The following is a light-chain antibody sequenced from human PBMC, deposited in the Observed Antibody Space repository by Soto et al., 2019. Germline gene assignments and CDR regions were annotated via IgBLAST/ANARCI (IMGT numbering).Light chain of an antibody. Sequence: EVVLTQSPDTLSFPPGERATLSCRASQSVSSYLAWYQQKPGQAPRLLIYDASNRATGIPARFSGSGSGTDFTLTISSLEPEDFAVYYCQQRSNWPPITFGQGTRLEIK. J-gene: IGKJ5*01. CDR3: QQRSNWPPIT. CDR2: DAS. CDR1: QSVSSY. V-gene: IGKV3-11*01.